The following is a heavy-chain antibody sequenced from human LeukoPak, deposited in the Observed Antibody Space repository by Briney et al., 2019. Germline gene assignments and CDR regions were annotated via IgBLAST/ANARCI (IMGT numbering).Heavy chain of an antibody. J-gene: IGHJ4*02. D-gene: IGHD3-3*01. CDR2: MKQDGSEL. V-gene: IGHV3-7*01. Sequence: GGSLRLSCAASGFNFNSYWMAWIRQAPGKGLEWVANMKQDGSELYYMDSVKGRFTISRDNAKNSLFLQMDSLRAEDTALYFCARECSGTYCDFLAPLDYWGRATLVTVSS. CDR3: ARECSGTYCDFLAPLDY. CDR1: GFNFNSYW.